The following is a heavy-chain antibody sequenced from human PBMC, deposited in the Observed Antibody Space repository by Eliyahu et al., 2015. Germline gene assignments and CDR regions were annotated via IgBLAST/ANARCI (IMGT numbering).Heavy chain of an antibody. D-gene: IGHD4-23*01. CDR2: IIPIFGTA. Sequence: EVKKPGSSVKVSCKASGGTFSTYTISWVRQAPGQGLEWMGGIIPIFGTANYAQKFRGRVTITADESTSTAYMELSSLRSDDTAVYYCAREWGSTTVVTPFFVYWGQGTLVTVSS. CDR1: GGTFSTYT. CDR3: AREWGSTTVVTPFFVY. J-gene: IGHJ4*02. V-gene: IGHV1-69*01.